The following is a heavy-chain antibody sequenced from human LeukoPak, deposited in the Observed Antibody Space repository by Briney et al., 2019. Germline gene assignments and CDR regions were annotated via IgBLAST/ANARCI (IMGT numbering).Heavy chain of an antibody. CDR3: ARGGGLGDGSYFDY. CDR2: INHSGST. J-gene: IGHJ4*02. CDR1: GGSFSGYY. V-gene: IGHV4-34*01. D-gene: IGHD3-10*01. Sequence: AETLSLTCAVYGGSFSGYYWSWIRQPPGKGLEWIVEINHSGSTTYNPSLKSPVAISVDTSKTQCSLKLSSVTAADTAVYYGARGGGLGDGSYFDYWGQGTLGTVSS.